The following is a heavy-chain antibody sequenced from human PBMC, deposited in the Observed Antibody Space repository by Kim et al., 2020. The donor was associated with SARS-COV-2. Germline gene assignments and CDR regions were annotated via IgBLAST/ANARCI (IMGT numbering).Heavy chain of an antibody. D-gene: IGHD1-26*01. V-gene: IGHV4-34*01. Sequence: SETLSLTCAVYGGSSSGYYWSWIRQPPGKGLEWIGEINHSGSTNYNPSLKSRVTISVDTSKNQFSLKLSSVTAADTAVYYCARGCGSCGHLNWFDPWGQG. CDR3: ARGCGSCGHLNWFDP. CDR1: GGSSSGYY. J-gene: IGHJ5*02. CDR2: INHSGST.